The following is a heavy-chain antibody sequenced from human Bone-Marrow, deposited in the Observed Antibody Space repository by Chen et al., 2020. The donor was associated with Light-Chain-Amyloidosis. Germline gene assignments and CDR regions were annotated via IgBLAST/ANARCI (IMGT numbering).Heavy chain of an antibody. CDR1: GASVSSDYHY. D-gene: IGHD6-13*01. CDR2: IYYTGST. CDR3: VRRDVRWHIDF. V-gene: IGHV4-61*01. Sequence: QVQLQESGPGLVKPSGTLSPTCTVAGASVSSDYHYWTWIRQPPGDRLEWIGYIYYTGSTKYNPSLESRIAISIDTSKNQFSLKVNSVTAADTAVYYCVRRDVRWHIDFWGQGALVTVSS. J-gene: IGHJ4*02.